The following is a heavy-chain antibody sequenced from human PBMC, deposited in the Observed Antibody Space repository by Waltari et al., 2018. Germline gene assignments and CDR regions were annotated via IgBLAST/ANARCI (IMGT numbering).Heavy chain of an antibody. D-gene: IGHD4-17*01. CDR2: ISSSSSTI. CDR1: GFTFSSYS. CDR3: VRWADYGDYAGNAFDI. Sequence: EVQLVESGGGLVQPGGSLRLSCAASGFTFSSYSMNWVRQAPGKGLEWVSYISSSSSTIYYADSVKGRFTISRDNAKNSLYLQMNSLRAEDTAVYYCVRWADYGDYAGNAFDIWGQGTMVTVSS. J-gene: IGHJ3*02. V-gene: IGHV3-48*04.